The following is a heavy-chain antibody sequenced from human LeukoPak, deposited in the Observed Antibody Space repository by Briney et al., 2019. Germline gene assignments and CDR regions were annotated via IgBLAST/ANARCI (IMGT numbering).Heavy chain of an antibody. CDR1: SGSIFSSNW. Sequence: SETLSLTCAVSSGSIFSSNWWSWVRQPPGKGLEWIGQIFHSGSTSYSPSLKSRVTISVDKSKNQFSLKLSSVTAADTAVYYCARDPLYGGYGKWGQGTLVTVSS. J-gene: IGHJ4*02. V-gene: IGHV4-4*02. D-gene: IGHD5-12*01. CDR3: ARDPLYGGYGK. CDR2: IFHSGST.